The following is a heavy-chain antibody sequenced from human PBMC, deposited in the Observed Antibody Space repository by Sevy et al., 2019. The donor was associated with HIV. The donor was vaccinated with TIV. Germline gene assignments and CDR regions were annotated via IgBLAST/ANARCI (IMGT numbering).Heavy chain of an antibody. CDR3: AGASGQGPSSRYFDF. CDR1: GDSISSYY. J-gene: IGHJ4*02. V-gene: IGHV4-59*01. Sequence: SETLSLTCTVSGDSISSYYWSWMRQPPGKGLEWIGYIHYSGSTNYNPSLKSRVTISVDTSKGQFSLNLNSVTAADTAVYFCAGASGQGPSSRYFDFWGQGTLVTVSS. D-gene: IGHD6-6*01. CDR2: IHYSGST.